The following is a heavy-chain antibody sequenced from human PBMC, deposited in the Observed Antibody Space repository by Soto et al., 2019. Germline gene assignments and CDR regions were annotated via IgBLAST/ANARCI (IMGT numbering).Heavy chain of an antibody. J-gene: IGHJ6*02. D-gene: IGHD5-18*01. CDR2: IYYSGST. CDR3: ARAGRILLWIPYGMDV. CDR1: GGSISSGGYY. Sequence: SETLSLTCTVSGGSISSGGYYWSWIRQHPGKGLEWIGYIYYSGSTYYNPSLKSRVTISVDTSKNQFSLKLSSVTAADTAVYYCARAGRILLWIPYGMDVWGQGATVTVSS. V-gene: IGHV4-31*03.